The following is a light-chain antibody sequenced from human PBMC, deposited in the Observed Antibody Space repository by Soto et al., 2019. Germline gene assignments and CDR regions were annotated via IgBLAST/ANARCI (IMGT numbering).Light chain of an antibody. CDR1: QSVRSNF. J-gene: IGKJ2*01. Sequence: EIVLTQSPGTLSLSPGDTATLSCSASQSVRSNFLAWYQHKPGQAPRLLIHDAYSRSTGIPDRFSGSGSDRDFTLNISILEPDDFAVYYCQQYAGSPRTFGQGTQLEIK. CDR3: QQYAGSPRT. V-gene: IGKV3-20*01. CDR2: DAY.